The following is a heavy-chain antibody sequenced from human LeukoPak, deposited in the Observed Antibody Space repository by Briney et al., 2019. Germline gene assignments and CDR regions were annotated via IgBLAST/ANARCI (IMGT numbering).Heavy chain of an antibody. D-gene: IGHD6-13*01. V-gene: IGHV5-10-1*01. CDR3: ARRSSSSWYTDY. CDR1: GYGFTSYW. Sequence: GESLKISCKGSGYGFTSYWINWVRQMPGKGLEWMGRIDPSDSYTSYSPSFQGHVTISADKSISTAYLQWSSLKASDTAMYYCARRSSSSWYTDYWGQGTLLTVSS. CDR2: IDPSDSYT. J-gene: IGHJ4*02.